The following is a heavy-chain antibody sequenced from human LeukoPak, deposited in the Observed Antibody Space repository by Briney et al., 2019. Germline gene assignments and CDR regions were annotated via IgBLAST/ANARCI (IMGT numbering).Heavy chain of an antibody. V-gene: IGHV5-51*01. CDR3: ARLIAAAASYYFDC. D-gene: IGHD6-13*01. CDR1: GYXFSTYW. J-gene: IGHJ4*02. CDR2: IYPGDSDT. Sequence: GESLKISCNGSGYXFSTYWICWVRQMPGKGLEWMGIIYPGDSDTRYSPSFQGQVTISADKSISTAYLQWSSLKASDSAMYYCARLIAAAASYYFDCWGQGTLVTVSS.